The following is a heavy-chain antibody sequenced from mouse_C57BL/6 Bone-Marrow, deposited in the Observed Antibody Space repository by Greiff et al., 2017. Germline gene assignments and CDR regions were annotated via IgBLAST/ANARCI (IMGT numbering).Heavy chain of an antibody. Sequence: QVQLQQPGAELVKPGASVKLSCKASGYTFTSYWMHWVKQRPGQGLEWIGMIHPNSGSTNYNEKVKSKATLTVDKSSSTAYMQLSSLTSEDSAVYYCARRSNLKYFDVWGTGTTVTVSS. CDR1: GYTFTSYW. V-gene: IGHV1-64*01. CDR3: ARRSNLKYFDV. CDR2: IHPNSGST. J-gene: IGHJ1*03. D-gene: IGHD2-5*01.